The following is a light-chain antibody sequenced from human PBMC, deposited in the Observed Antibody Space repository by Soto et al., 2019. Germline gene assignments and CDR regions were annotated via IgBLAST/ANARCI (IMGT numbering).Light chain of an antibody. CDR1: QDISKY. J-gene: IGKJ2*01. V-gene: IGKV1-33*01. CDR2: GAS. Sequence: DIQMTQSPSSLSASVGDRVTITCQASQDISKYLNWYQHKPGKAPILLIYGASNLATGVPSRFSGSGSGTDSTFTISSLQPEDIATYYCQQYDTLPYTFGQGTKLEIK. CDR3: QQYDTLPYT.